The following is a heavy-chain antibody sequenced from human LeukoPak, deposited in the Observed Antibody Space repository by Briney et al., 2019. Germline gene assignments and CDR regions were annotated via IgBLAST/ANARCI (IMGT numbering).Heavy chain of an antibody. V-gene: IGHV3-30*18. J-gene: IGHJ4*02. D-gene: IGHD5-18*01. CDR3: AKAGPWIQLWLLDY. Sequence: PGGSLRPSCAASGFTFSSYGMHWVRQAPGKGLEWVAVISYDGSNKYYADSVKGRFTISRDNSKNTLYLQMNSLRAEDTAAYYCAKAGPWIQLWLLDYWGQGTLVTVSS. CDR2: ISYDGSNK. CDR1: GFTFSSYG.